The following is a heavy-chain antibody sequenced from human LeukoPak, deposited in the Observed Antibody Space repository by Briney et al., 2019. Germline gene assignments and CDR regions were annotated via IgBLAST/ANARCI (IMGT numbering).Heavy chain of an antibody. CDR1: GFTFSSYW. J-gene: IGHJ6*03. Sequence: QPGGSLRLSCAGSGFTFSSYWMSWVRQAPGKGLEWVANIKQDGSEKYYVDSVKGRFTISRDDAKNSLYLQMNSLRAEDTAVYYCARDLRYCSSTSCYPWNYYYYMDVWGKGTTVTVSS. D-gene: IGHD2-2*01. V-gene: IGHV3-7*01. CDR2: IKQDGSEK. CDR3: ARDLRYCSSTSCYPWNYYYYMDV.